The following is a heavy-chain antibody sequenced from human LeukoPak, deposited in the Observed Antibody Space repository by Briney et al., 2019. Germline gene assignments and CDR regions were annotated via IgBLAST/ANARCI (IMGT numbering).Heavy chain of an antibody. CDR3: AKDLVSIHDYGDYVDYYYYYGMDV. D-gene: IGHD4-17*01. Sequence: LSLTCTVSGVSISSSSYYWGWVRQAPGKGLEWVAVISYDGSNKYYADSVKGRFTISRDNSKNTLYLQMNSLRAEDTAVYYCAKDLVSIHDYGDYVDYYYYYGMDVWGQGTTVTVSS. V-gene: IGHV3-30*18. CDR1: GVSISSSSYY. CDR2: ISYDGSNK. J-gene: IGHJ6*02.